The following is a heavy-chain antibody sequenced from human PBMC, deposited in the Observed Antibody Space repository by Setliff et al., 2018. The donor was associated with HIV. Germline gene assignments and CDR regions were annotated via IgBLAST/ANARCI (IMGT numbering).Heavy chain of an antibody. Sequence: ASVKVSCKASGYTFTSYGISWVRQAPGQGLEWMGWISAYNGDTHFEQNLQGRVTMTTDTSTSTAYMELRSLRSDDTAMFYCARDPGYCSGGRCYGAYFQHWGQGALVTVSS. CDR2: ISAYNGDT. D-gene: IGHD2-15*01. CDR3: ARDPGYCSGGRCYGAYFQH. V-gene: IGHV1-18*01. CDR1: GYTFTSYG. J-gene: IGHJ1*01.